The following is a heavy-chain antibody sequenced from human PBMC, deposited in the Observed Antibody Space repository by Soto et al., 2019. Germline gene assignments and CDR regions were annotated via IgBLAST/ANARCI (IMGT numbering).Heavy chain of an antibody. CDR3: ARAVAVPADFDY. V-gene: IGHV1-3*05. CDR2: INAGNGNT. CDR1: GYTFTGYA. J-gene: IGHJ4*02. D-gene: IGHD6-19*01. Sequence: QVQLVQSGAEEKKPGASVKVSCKASGYTFTGYAMHWVRQAPGQRLEWMGWINAGNGNTKYSQKFQGRVTITRDTSASTAYMELSSPRSEDKAVYYCARAVAVPADFDYWGQGTLVTVSS.